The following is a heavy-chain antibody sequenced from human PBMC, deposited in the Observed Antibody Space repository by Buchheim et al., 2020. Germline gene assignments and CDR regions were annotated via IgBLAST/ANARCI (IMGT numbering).Heavy chain of an antibody. CDR2: ISGSGGST. CDR3: AKDGRDCSSTSCYRTRDYYYYGMDV. Sequence: EVQLLESGGGLVQPGGSLRLSCAASGFTFSSYAMSWVRQAPGKGLEWVSAISGSGGSTYYADSVKGRFTISRDNSKKTLYLQMNSLRAEDTAVYYCAKDGRDCSSTSCYRTRDYYYYGMDVWGQGTT. D-gene: IGHD2-2*01. V-gene: IGHV3-23*01. J-gene: IGHJ6*02. CDR1: GFTFSSYA.